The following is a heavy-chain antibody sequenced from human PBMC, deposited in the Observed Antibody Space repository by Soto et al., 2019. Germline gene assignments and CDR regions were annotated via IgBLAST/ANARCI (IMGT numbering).Heavy chain of an antibody. J-gene: IGHJ4*02. Sequence: ESGPTLVNPTQTLTLTCTFSGFSLSSSGVGVGWIRQPSGETLECLALIYWDDDERYSPSLKSRLTITKDTSKNQVVLTMTNMDPVDTGTYYCAHSKGYCSVTGCRAAKGGFSCRGQGIKGAVSS. CDR2: IYWDDDE. CDR1: GFSLSSSGVG. CDR3: AHSKGYCSVTGCRAAKGGFSC. V-gene: IGHV2-5*02. D-gene: IGHD2-2*01.